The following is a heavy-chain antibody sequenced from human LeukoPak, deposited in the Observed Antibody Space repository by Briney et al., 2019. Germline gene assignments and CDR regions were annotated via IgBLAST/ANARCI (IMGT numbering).Heavy chain of an antibody. V-gene: IGHV3-30-3*01. J-gene: IGHJ4*02. CDR3: ARSGMFGYTGGFDY. CDR1: GFTFSSYA. D-gene: IGHD3-16*02. CDR2: ISYDGSNK. Sequence: QSGGSLRLSCAASGFTFSSYAMHWVRQAPGKGLEWVAVISYDGSNKYYADSVKGRFTISRDNSKNTLYLQMNSLRAEDTAVYYCARSGMFGYTGGFDYWGQGTLVTVSS.